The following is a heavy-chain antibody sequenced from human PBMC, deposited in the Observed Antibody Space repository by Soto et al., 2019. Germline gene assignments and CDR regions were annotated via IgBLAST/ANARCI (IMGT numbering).Heavy chain of an antibody. J-gene: IGHJ4*02. Sequence: SSETLSLTCTVSGGSISGHYWIWIRQSPGKRLEWIGYIFYTGSTNYNPSLDSRVTLSVDTSKNQFSLRLSSVTAADTAVYYCARVGSSGWSPDYWGQGTLVTVSS. V-gene: IGHV4-59*11. D-gene: IGHD6-19*01. CDR2: IFYTGST. CDR3: ARVGSSGWSPDY. CDR1: GGSISGHY.